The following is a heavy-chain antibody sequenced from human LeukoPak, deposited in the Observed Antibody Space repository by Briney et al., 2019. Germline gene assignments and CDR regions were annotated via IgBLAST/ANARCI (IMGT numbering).Heavy chain of an antibody. J-gene: IGHJ4*02. CDR3: ARETAVAGGFDY. V-gene: IGHV1-46*03. D-gene: IGHD6-19*01. CDR1: GYTFTSCY. CDR2: INPSGGST. Sequence: ASVKVSCKASGYTFTSCYMHLVRQAPGQGLEWMGIINPSGGSTSYAQKFQGRVTMTRDTSTSTVYMELSSLRSEDTAVYYCARETAVAGGFDYWGQGTLVTVSS.